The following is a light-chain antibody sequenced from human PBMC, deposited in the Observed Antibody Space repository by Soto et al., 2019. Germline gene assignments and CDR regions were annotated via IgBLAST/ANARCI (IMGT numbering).Light chain of an antibody. J-gene: IGLJ2*01. Sequence: QAVVTQPPSVSGAPGQRVTISCTGSNSNIGAGYDVHWYQKLPGTAPKLLIYGNTNRPSGVPDRFSGSKSATSVSLAITGLQAEDEADYYCQSYDSSLSDVVFGGGTKLTVL. V-gene: IGLV1-40*01. CDR2: GNT. CDR1: NSNIGAGYD. CDR3: QSYDSSLSDVV.